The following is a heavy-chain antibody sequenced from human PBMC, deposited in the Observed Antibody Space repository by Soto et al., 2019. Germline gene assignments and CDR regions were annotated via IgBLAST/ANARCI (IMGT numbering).Heavy chain of an antibody. CDR2: ISAYNGNT. V-gene: IGHV1-18*01. CDR3: ARTGYSSSWNTFDY. Sequence: ASVKVSCKASGYTFTSYVISWVRQAPGQGLEWMGWISAYNGNTNYAQKLQGRVTMTTDTSTSTAYMELRSLRSDDTAVYYCARTGYSSSWNTFDYWGQGTLVTVSS. CDR1: GYTFTSYV. J-gene: IGHJ4*02. D-gene: IGHD6-13*01.